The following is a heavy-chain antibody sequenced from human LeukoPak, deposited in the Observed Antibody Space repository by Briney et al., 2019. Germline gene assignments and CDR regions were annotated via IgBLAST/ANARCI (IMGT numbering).Heavy chain of an antibody. J-gene: IGHJ4*02. V-gene: IGHV3-11*05. Sequence: GGSLGLSCAASGFXFSDYYISWIRQAPGKGLEWVSHISSTGSYTDYTDSVKGRFTISRDNAKNSLYLQMNSLRAEDTAVYYCARGRASTSNFDYWGQGTLVTVSS. CDR3: ARGRASTSNFDY. D-gene: IGHD5/OR15-5a*01. CDR2: ISSTGSYT. CDR1: GFXFSDYY.